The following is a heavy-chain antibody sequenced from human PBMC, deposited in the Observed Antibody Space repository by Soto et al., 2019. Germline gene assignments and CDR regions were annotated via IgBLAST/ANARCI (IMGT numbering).Heavy chain of an antibody. V-gene: IGHV1-58*02. CDR1: GFTFSTSG. CDR3: AADRAPSDPYNWFDP. J-gene: IGHJ5*02. Sequence: QVRLVQSGPEVGKPGTSVKVSCKTAGFTFSTSGIHWVRQARGERLAWIGWIVVGNGNTYYAQKFQDRVTITRDVSRSTVYRELSNLRSEVTALYYCAADRAPSDPYNWFDPWWQGTRVTVSS. CDR2: IVVGNGNT. D-gene: IGHD2-21*02.